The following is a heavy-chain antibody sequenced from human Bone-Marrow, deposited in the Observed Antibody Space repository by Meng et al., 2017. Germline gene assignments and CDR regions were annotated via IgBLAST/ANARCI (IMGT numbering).Heavy chain of an antibody. Sequence: QVKLVQWGQGLLKPSEALSLPCVVSGGSFSDYYWSWIRQPPGKGLEWIGEINHSGSTNYNPSLESRATISVDTSQNNLSLKLSSVTAADSAVYYCARGPTTMAHDFDYWGQGTLVTVSS. D-gene: IGHD4-11*01. CDR1: GGSFSDYY. CDR3: ARGPTTMAHDFDY. V-gene: IGHV4-34*01. J-gene: IGHJ4*02. CDR2: INHSGST.